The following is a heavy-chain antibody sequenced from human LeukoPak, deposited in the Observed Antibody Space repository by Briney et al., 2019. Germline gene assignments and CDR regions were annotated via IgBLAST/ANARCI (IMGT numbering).Heavy chain of an antibody. Sequence: GGSLRLSCAASGFTVSSNYMSWVRQAPGKGLEWVSSSSSSSSYIYYADSVKGRFTISRDNAKNSLYLQMNSLRAEDTAVYYCARDHKNPYYYDSSGFDYWGQGTLVTVSS. V-gene: IGHV3-21*01. CDR2: SSSSSSYI. D-gene: IGHD3-22*01. CDR1: GFTVSSNY. J-gene: IGHJ4*02. CDR3: ARDHKNPYYYDSSGFDY.